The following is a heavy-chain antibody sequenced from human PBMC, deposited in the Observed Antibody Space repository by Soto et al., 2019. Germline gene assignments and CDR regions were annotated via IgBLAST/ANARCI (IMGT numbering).Heavy chain of an antibody. CDR1: GGSFSGYY. J-gene: IGHJ6*02. D-gene: IGHD3-16*01. V-gene: IGHV4-34*01. CDR2: INHSGST. CDR3: ARAAIMITFGGIYYYYGMDV. Sequence: PSETLSLTCTVSGGSFSGYYWSWIRQPPGKGLEWIGEINHSGSTNYNPSLKSRVTISVDTSKNQFSLKLSSVTAADTAVYYCARAAIMITFGGIYYYYGMDVWGQGTTVTVSS.